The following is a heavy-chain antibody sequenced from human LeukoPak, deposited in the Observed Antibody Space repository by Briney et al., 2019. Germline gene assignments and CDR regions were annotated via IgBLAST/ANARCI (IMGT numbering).Heavy chain of an antibody. Sequence: SETLSLTCTVSGGSISSSSYYWGWIRQPPGKGLEWIGSIYYSGSTYYNPSLKSRVTISVDTSKNQFSLKLSSVTAADTAVYYCARAGAGLAVAGQHAFDIWGQGTMVTVSS. CDR2: IYYSGST. CDR3: ARAGAGLAVAGQHAFDI. CDR1: GGSISSSSYY. J-gene: IGHJ3*02. V-gene: IGHV4-39*07. D-gene: IGHD6-19*01.